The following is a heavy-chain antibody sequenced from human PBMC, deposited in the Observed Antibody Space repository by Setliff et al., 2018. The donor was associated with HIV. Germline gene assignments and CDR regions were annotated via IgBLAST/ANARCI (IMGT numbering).Heavy chain of an antibody. CDR1: GYSISDGYR. V-gene: IGHV4-38-2*01. Sequence: SETLSLTCLVFGYSISDGYRWGWIRQSPGKGPQWIASIYSTGDTYYHPALKSRATISLDTSKSQVHLTLTSVTAADTAVYHCARVGSVGYYRFFDYWGQGALVTVSS. D-gene: IGHD1-26*01. CDR2: IYSTGDT. CDR3: ARVGSVGYYRFFDY. J-gene: IGHJ4*02.